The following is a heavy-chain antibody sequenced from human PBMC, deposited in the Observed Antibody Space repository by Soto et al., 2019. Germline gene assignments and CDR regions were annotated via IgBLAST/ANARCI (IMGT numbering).Heavy chain of an antibody. Sequence: SETLSLTCTVSGDSVSSATYSWNWIRQPPGKGLEWIGNIYYSGSTNYNPSLKSRVTISVDTSKNQFSLKLSSVTAADTAVYYCERGDYAFWRGSPKNIRFDTWGQGPLVT. CDR3: ERGDYAFWRGSPKNIRFDT. J-gene: IGHJ5*02. D-gene: IGHD3-3*01. CDR1: GDSVSSATYS. V-gene: IGHV4-61*01. CDR2: IYYSGST.